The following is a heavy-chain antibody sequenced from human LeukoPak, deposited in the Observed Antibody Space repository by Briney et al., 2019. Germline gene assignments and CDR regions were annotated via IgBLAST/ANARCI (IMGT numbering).Heavy chain of an antibody. Sequence: ASVKVSCKASGYTFTGYYMHWVRQAPGQGLEWMGWINPNSGGTNYAQKFQGRVTMTRDTSISTAYMELSRLRSDDTAVYSCAREYYYDSSGYTCDAFDIWGQGTMVTVSS. CDR2: INPNSGGT. CDR3: AREYYYDSSGYTCDAFDI. D-gene: IGHD3-22*01. J-gene: IGHJ3*02. CDR1: GYTFTGYY. V-gene: IGHV1-2*02.